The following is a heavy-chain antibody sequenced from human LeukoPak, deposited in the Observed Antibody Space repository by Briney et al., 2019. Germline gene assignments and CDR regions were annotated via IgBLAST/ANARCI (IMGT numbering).Heavy chain of an antibody. CDR3: ATSNDAKIAPFDH. CDR2: INTKGET. V-gene: IGHV4-4*09. Sequence: SETLSLTCTVSGVSMSAYQWSWVRQSPEKGLEWIGCINTKGETSYNPSLKSRVTTSVDTSKSQFSLRLTSVTAADTTVYYCATSNDAKIAPFDHWGQGAPVTVSS. J-gene: IGHJ4*02. CDR1: GVSMSAYQ. D-gene: IGHD2-21*01.